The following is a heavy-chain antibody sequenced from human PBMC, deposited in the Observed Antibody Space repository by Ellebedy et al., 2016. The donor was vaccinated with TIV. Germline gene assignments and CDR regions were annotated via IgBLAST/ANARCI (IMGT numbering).Heavy chain of an antibody. J-gene: IGHJ5*02. CDR3: ARSGELES. CDR2: ITESGGNT. D-gene: IGHD1-26*01. V-gene: IGHV3-21*01. CDR1: GLTFSSNA. Sequence: GESLKISCAASGLTFSSNAMSWVRQAPGKGLEWVSSITESGGNTYYADSLKGRFTISRDDARNSLYLQMNSLRAEDTAVYYCARSGELESWGQGTLVTVSS.